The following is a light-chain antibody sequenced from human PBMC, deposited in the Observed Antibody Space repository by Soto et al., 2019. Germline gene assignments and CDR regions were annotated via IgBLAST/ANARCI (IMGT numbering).Light chain of an antibody. Sequence: DIVMTQSPDSLAVSLGERATINCKSSQSVLYNSNNKNYLAWYQQKPGQPPKLLLYWASPRESGVPDRFSGSGSGTDFTLTVSALQAEDVAVYYCQQYYSSHPTFGQGTKVEIK. J-gene: IGKJ1*01. V-gene: IGKV4-1*01. CDR1: QSVLYNSNNKNY. CDR2: WAS. CDR3: QQYYSSHPT.